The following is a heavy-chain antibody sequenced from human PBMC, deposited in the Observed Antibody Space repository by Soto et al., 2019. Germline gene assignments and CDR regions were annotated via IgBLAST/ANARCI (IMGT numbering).Heavy chain of an antibody. J-gene: IGHJ3*02. D-gene: IGHD3-16*02. CDR1: GFTFSSYA. Sequence: EVQLLESGGGLVQPGGSLSLSCAASGFTFSSYAMSWVRQAPGKGLEWVSAISGSGGSTYYADSVKGRFTISRDNSKNTLYLQMNTLNTDDTAVYYSAKGGWGSYRSSDAFDIWGQGKMVTVSS. CDR2: ISGSGGST. V-gene: IGHV3-23*01. CDR3: AKGGWGSYRSSDAFDI.